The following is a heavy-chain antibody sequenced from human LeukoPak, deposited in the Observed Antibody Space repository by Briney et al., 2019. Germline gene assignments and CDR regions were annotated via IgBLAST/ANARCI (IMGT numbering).Heavy chain of an antibody. Sequence: GGSLRLSCAASGFTFSTYWMHWVRQAPGKGLVWVSRINTDGSGTSYADSVKGRFTISRDNAKNTLYLQMNSLRAEDTAVYFCARARGSSYDFDFWGQGTLVTVSS. CDR3: ARARGSSYDFDF. V-gene: IGHV3-74*01. CDR2: INTDGSGT. D-gene: IGHD2-15*01. CDR1: GFTFSTYW. J-gene: IGHJ4*02.